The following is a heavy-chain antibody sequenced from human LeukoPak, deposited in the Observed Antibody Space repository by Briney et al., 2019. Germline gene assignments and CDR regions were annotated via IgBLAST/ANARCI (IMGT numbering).Heavy chain of an antibody. CDR3: AKDYSKTSYYGSGTYYRPNWFDP. V-gene: IGHV3-30*02. J-gene: IGHJ5*02. CDR2: IRYDGSNK. Sequence: GGSLRLSCGASGFTLSSYGMHWVRQARGRGLEWVAFIRYDGSNKYYADSVKGRFTISRDNSKITLYLQMNSLRAEDTAVYYCAKDYSKTSYYGSGTYYRPNWFDPWGQGTLVTVSS. D-gene: IGHD3-10*01. CDR1: GFTLSSYG.